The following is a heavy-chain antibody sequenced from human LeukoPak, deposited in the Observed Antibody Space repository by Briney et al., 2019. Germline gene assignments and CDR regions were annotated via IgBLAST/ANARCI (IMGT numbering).Heavy chain of an antibody. Sequence: PSETLSLTCTVSGGSISSSSYYWGWIRQPPGRGLEWIGSIYYSGSTNYNPSLKSRVTISVDTSKNQFSLKLSSVTAADTAVYYCARWKRGYRYALDYWGQGTLVTVSS. CDR3: ARWKRGYRYALDY. V-gene: IGHV4-39*07. D-gene: IGHD5-18*01. CDR1: GGSISSSSYY. CDR2: IYYSGST. J-gene: IGHJ4*02.